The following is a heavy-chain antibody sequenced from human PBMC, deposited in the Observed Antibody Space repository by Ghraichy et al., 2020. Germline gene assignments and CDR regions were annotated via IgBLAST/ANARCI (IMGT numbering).Heavy chain of an antibody. CDR3: ARDRYRVRTPYGMDV. CDR1: GYTFTGYY. V-gene: IGHV1-2*02. J-gene: IGHJ6*02. Sequence: ASVKVFCKASGYTFTGYYMHWVRQAPGQGLEWMGWINPNSGGTNYAQKFQGRVTMTRDTSISTAYMELSRLRSDDTAVYYCARDRYRVRTPYGMDVWGQGTTVTVSS. D-gene: IGHD5/OR15-5a*01. CDR2: INPNSGGT.